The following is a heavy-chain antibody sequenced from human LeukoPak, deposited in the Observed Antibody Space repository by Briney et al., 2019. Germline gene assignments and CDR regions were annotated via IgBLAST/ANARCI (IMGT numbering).Heavy chain of an antibody. CDR1: GGSISSSSYY. V-gene: IGHV4-39*07. Sequence: SETLSLTCTVSGGSISSSSYYWGWMRQPPGKGLEWIGSIYYSGSTYYNPSLKSRVTISVDTSKNQFSLKLSSVTAADTAVYYCARSVKDYLDYWGQGTLVTVSS. CDR3: ARSVKDYLDY. CDR2: IYYSGST. J-gene: IGHJ4*02.